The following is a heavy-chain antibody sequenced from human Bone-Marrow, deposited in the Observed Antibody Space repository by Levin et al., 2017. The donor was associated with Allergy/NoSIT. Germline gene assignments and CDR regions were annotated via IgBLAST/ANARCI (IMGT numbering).Heavy chain of an antibody. D-gene: IGHD3-10*01. CDR2: ISVYNGDT. V-gene: IGHV1-18*01. CDR3: ARDHSPFTLVQRISGYDYYLDV. Sequence: GESLKISCRASGYTFTSFGISWVRQAPGQGLEWMGGISVYNGDTKYAQNFQGRVTMTTDTSTTTAYMELRSLRSYDTAIYYCARDHSPFTLVQRISGYDYYLDVWGKGTTVTVSS. J-gene: IGHJ6*03. CDR1: GYTFTSFG.